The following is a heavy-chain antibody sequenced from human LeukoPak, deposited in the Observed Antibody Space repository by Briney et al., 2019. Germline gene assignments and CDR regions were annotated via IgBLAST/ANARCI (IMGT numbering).Heavy chain of an antibody. V-gene: IGHV1-69*13. CDR3: AREGYYDLWSGYYGRSWFDP. CDR2: IIPIFGTA. J-gene: IGHJ5*02. CDR1: GGTFSSYA. Sequence: SVKVSCKASGGTFSSYAISWVRQAPGQGLEWMGGIIPIFGTANYAQKFQGRVTITADESTSTAYMELSSLRSEDTAVYYCAREGYYDLWSGYYGRSWFDPWGQGTLVTVSS. D-gene: IGHD3-3*01.